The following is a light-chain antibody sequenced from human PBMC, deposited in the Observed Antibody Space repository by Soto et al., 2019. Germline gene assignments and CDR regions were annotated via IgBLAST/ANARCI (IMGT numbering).Light chain of an antibody. V-gene: IGLV2-11*01. CDR2: DVN. J-gene: IGLJ2*01. CDR3: CSYAGSYTFVI. Sequence: QSALTQPRSVSGSPGQSITISCTGTSNDVGGYNYVSWYQQHPGKAPKLLIYDVNKRPSRVPDRFSGSKSGNTASLTISGLPAEDEADYHCCSYAGSYTFVIFGGGTKLTVL. CDR1: SNDVGGYNY.